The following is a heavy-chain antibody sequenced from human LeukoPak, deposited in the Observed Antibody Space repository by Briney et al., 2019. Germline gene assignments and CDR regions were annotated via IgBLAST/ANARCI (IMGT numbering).Heavy chain of an antibody. V-gene: IGHV4-39*01. D-gene: IGHD5-24*01. Sequence: ETLSLTCPLSGGSINSSSYYWGWIRQRPGNGLEWIGRMYYSGSTYYNPSLKSRVTISVDTSKNQFWLKLTSVTAAHTAVYYCGSHVSGVEMATGFDEWGQGTLVTVSS. CDR2: MYYSGST. J-gene: IGHJ4*02. CDR1: GGSINSSSYY. CDR3: GSHVSGVEMATGFDE.